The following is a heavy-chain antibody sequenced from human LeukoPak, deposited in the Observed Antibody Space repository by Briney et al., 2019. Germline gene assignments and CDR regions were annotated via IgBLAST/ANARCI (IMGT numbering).Heavy chain of an antibody. CDR3: ARGRSYYDSSGYVDY. CDR1: GYTFTGYY. V-gene: IGHV1-2*02. CDR2: INPNSGGT. J-gene: IGHJ4*02. Sequence: ASVKVSCKASGYTFTGYYMHWVRQAPGQGLEWMGWINPNSGGTNYAQKFQGRVTMTRDTSFSTAYMELSRLRSDDTAVYYCARGRSYYDSSGYVDYWGQGTLVTVSS. D-gene: IGHD3-22*01.